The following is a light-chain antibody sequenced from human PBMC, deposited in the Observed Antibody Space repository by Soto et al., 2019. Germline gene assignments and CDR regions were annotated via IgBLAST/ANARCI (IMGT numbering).Light chain of an antibody. CDR2: HVT. J-gene: IGLJ1*01. Sequence: QSVLTQPASVSGSPGQSITISCTGTSSDIGPYDYVSWYQQHPGKAPKLMIYHVTSRPSGVSNRYSGSKSGNSASLTISGLQADDEADYYCCSLTTSHTYVFGSGTKLTVL. CDR1: SSDIGPYDY. CDR3: CSLTTSHTYV. V-gene: IGLV2-14*03.